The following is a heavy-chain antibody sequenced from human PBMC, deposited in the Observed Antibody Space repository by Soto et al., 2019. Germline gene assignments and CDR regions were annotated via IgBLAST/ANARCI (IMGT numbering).Heavy chain of an antibody. CDR1: GGTFSTNP. CDR2: TGSGTGTG. J-gene: IGHJ4*02. Sequence: QVQLVQSGAEVKKPGSSVKVSCKASGGTFSTNPISWVRQAPGQGLEWMGGTGSGTGTGNNAQKFQGRLTITADKSTNTAYMELSSLSSEDTAIYYCARRDSGGYYRYFDSWGQGTLVTVSS. D-gene: IGHD2-21*02. V-gene: IGHV1-69*06. CDR3: ARRDSGGYYRYFDS.